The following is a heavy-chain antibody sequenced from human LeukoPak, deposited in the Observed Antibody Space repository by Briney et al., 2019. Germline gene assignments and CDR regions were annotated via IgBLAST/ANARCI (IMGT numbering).Heavy chain of an antibody. V-gene: IGHV3-30*02. D-gene: IGHD1-26*01. Sequence: GRSLRLSCAASGFTFSSYGMHWVRQAPGKGLEWVAFIRYDGSNKYYADSVRGRFTISRDNPKNTLYLQMNSLRAEDTAVYYCAKDERSGSYPGWFDPWGQGTLVTVSS. CDR2: IRYDGSNK. CDR3: AKDERSGSYPGWFDP. CDR1: GFTFSSYG. J-gene: IGHJ5*02.